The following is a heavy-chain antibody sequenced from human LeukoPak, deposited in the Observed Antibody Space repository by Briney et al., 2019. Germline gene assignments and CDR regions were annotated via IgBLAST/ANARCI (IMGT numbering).Heavy chain of an antibody. J-gene: IGHJ4*02. Sequence: GRSLRLSCAASGFTFSSYAMHWVRQAPGKGLEWVAVISYDGSNKYYADSVKGRFTISRDNSKNTLYLQMNSLRAEDTAVYYCARDNFGVRWFGEVDYWGQGTLVTVSS. V-gene: IGHV3-30-3*01. CDR2: ISYDGSNK. D-gene: IGHD3-10*01. CDR3: ARDNFGVRWFGEVDY. CDR1: GFTFSSYA.